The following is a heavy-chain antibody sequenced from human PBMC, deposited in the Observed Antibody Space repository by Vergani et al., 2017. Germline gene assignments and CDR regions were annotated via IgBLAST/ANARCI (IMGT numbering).Heavy chain of an antibody. V-gene: IGHV4-61*02. CDR1: GGSFSTGGQS. CDR2: IYTSGAT. Sequence: QVQLQESGPGLVKPSQTLSLTCTVSGGSFSTGGQSWTWLRQSAGKGLEWIGRIYTSGATNYNPSLRSRAIMSVDASKKQCSLKLTSVTAADTAVYYCAXDGGEYDKDALDVWGQGTKVTVTS. CDR3: AXDGGEYDKDALDV. J-gene: IGHJ3*01. D-gene: IGHD2-21*01.